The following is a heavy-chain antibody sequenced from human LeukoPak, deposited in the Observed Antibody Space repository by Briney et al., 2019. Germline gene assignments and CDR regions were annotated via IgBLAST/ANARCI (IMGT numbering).Heavy chain of an antibody. CDR1: GGSISSYY. V-gene: IGHV4-59*08. D-gene: IGHD4-17*01. CDR2: IYYSGST. J-gene: IGHJ4*02. Sequence: SETLSLTCTVSGGSISSYYWSWIRQPPGKGLEWIGYIYYSGSTNYNPSLRSRVTISVDTSKNQFSLKLSSVTAADTAVYYCARSVTPDYFDDWGQGTLVTVSS. CDR3: ARSVTPDYFDD.